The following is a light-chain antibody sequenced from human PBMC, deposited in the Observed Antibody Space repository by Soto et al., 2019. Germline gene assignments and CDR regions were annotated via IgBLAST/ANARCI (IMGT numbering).Light chain of an antibody. CDR1: SSDITGYNY. CDR2: EVS. Sequence: QSVLTQPASVSGSPGQSLTISCTGTSSDITGYNYVSWYQQYPGKAPKLIIFEVSNRPSGVSNRFSGSKSGTTASLTISGLQAEDEADYYCTSYTSTSTYVFGTGTKVTVL. V-gene: IGLV2-14*03. J-gene: IGLJ1*01. CDR3: TSYTSTSTYV.